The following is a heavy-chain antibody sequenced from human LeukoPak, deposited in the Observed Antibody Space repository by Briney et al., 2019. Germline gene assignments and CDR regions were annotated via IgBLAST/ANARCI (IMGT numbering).Heavy chain of an antibody. J-gene: IGHJ4*02. V-gene: IGHV1-46*01. CDR1: GYTFTSYY. D-gene: IGHD6-13*01. CDR2: INPSGGST. CDR3: FLAAAGIFDY. Sequence: ASVKVSCKASGYTFTSYYMHWVRQAPGQGLEWMGIINPSGGSTSYAQKFQGRVTMTRDTSTSTDYMELSSLRSEDTAVYYCFLAAAGIFDYWGQGTLVTVSS.